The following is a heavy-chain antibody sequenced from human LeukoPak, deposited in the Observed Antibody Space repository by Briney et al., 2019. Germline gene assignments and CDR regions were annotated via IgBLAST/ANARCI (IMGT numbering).Heavy chain of an antibody. CDR1: GFTFSDYA. J-gene: IGHJ3*02. D-gene: IGHD6-19*01. Sequence: GGSMRLSCAASGFTFSDYAMNWVRQAPGKGLEWVSGLKSDGSGISYADSVKGRFTISRDNSKNTVFQQMNSLRAEDTGVYYCAKDTWSNSGWTHAFDIWGQGTMVIVSS. CDR3: AKDTWSNSGWTHAFDI. CDR2: LKSDGSGI. V-gene: IGHV3-23*01.